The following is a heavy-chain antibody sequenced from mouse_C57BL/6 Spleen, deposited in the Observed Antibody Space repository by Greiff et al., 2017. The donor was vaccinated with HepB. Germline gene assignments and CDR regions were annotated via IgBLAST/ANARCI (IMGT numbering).Heavy chain of an antibody. J-gene: IGHJ4*01. CDR2: ISSGGDYI. CDR3: TRDSGSSYGAMDY. CDR1: GFTFSSYA. V-gene: IGHV5-9-1*02. Sequence: DVQLVESGEGLVKPGGSLKLSCAASGFTFSSYAMSWVRQTPEKRLEWVAYISSGGDYIYYADTVKGRFTISRDNARNTLYLQMSSLKSEDTAMYYCTRDSGSSYGAMDYGGQGTSVTVS. D-gene: IGHD1-1*01.